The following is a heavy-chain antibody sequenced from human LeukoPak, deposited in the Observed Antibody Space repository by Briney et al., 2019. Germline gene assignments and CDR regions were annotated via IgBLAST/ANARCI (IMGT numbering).Heavy chain of an antibody. CDR2: CHYSGNT. V-gene: IGHV4-59*13. J-gene: IGHJ3*02. Sequence: SETLSLTCTISGGSISSNYWSWVRQPPGKGLEWIGYCHYSGNTNYNPSLKSRATISVDMSKNQFSLTLNSVTAADTAVYYCARSASSTSRSAFDIWGQGTRVTASS. CDR3: ARSASSTSRSAFDI. CDR1: GGSISSNY.